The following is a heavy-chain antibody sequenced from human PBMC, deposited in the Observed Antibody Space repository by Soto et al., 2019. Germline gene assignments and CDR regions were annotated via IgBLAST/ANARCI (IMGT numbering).Heavy chain of an antibody. CDR2: IIPIFGTA. D-gene: IGHD6-25*01. J-gene: IGHJ6*02. CDR1: GGTFSSYA. CDR3: ARDQRQNYGMDV. V-gene: IGHV1-69*13. Sequence: GASVKVSCKASGGTFSSYAISWVRQAPGQGLEWMGGIIPIFGTANYAQKFQGRVTITADESTSTAYMELSSLRSEDTAVYYCARDQRQNYGMDVWGQGTTVTVSS.